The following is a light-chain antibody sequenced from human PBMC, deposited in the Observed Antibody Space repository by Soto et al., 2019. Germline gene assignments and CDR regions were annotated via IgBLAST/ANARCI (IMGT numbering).Light chain of an antibody. J-gene: IGLJ3*02. Sequence: QSVLTQPPSASGSPGQSVTISCTGTSSDVGAYNYVSWYQQHAGKAPKLVIYEVTKRPSGVPDRFSGSESANTASLTAPGLQSAVEADYFCRSFASSNTCVFGGGTKVTVL. CDR1: SSDVGAYNY. V-gene: IGLV2-8*01. CDR2: EVT. CDR3: RSFASSNTCV.